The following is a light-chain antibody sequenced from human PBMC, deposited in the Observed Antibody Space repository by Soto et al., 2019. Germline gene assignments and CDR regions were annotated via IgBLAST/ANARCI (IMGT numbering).Light chain of an antibody. Sequence: QSALTQPVSVSGSPGQSITISCTGSSSDVGSYKLVSWYQHHPGKVPKLMIYEGTKRPSGVSDRFSGSKSGNTASLTISGLQAEDEANYYCYSYAGNNLYVFGSGTKLTVL. CDR3: YSYAGNNLYV. CDR2: EGT. V-gene: IGLV2-23*01. CDR1: SSDVGSYKL. J-gene: IGLJ1*01.